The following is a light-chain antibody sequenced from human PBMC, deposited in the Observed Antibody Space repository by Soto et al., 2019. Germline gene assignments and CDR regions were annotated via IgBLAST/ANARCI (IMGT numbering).Light chain of an antibody. V-gene: IGKV3-15*01. J-gene: IGKJ4*01. Sequence: EIVLTQSPGTLSLSAGERATLTCRASQTVSSNYLACFQQRPGQAPRLLIYGASTRDTGIPARFSGSGSGTEFTLTISRLQSEDFAVYFCQQYDNWPLTFGGGTKVDIK. CDR3: QQYDNWPLT. CDR1: QTVSSN. CDR2: GAS.